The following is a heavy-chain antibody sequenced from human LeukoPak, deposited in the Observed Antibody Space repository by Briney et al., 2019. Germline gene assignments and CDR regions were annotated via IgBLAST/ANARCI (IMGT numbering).Heavy chain of an antibody. V-gene: IGHV3-66*02. D-gene: IGHD6-13*01. CDR1: GFTVSSNY. J-gene: IGHJ6*02. Sequence: GGFLRLSCAASGFTVSSNYMSWVRQAPGKGLEWVSVIYSGGSTYYADSVKGRFTISRDNSKNTLYLQMNSLRAEDTAVYYCASRISRYYSSSWEKDGMDVWGQGTTVTVSS. CDR2: IYSGGST. CDR3: ASRISRYYSSSWEKDGMDV.